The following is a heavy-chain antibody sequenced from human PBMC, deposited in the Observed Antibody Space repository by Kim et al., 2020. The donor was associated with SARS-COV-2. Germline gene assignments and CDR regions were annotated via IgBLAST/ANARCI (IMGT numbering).Heavy chain of an antibody. D-gene: IGHD1-1*01. CDR2: IGTGART. Sequence: GGSLRLSCAASGFTFRAYAMDWVRQAPGKGLEWVSAIGTGARTYYADSVKGRFTISRDNSKNTVYLQMNSLRVEDTAVYYCAGHSTTYSLDYWGQGTLVTVSS. CDR1: GFTFRAYA. J-gene: IGHJ4*02. V-gene: IGHV3-23*01. CDR3: AGHSTTYSLDY.